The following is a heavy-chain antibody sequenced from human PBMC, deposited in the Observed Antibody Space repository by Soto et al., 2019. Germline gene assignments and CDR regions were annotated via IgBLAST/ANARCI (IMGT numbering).Heavy chain of an antibody. CDR1: GCNIGDHA. D-gene: IGHD6-13*01. Sequence: LPQRLRCTASGCNIGDHAMSWIRQAPGKGLEWVGFIRSKAYGGTTEYAASVKGRFTISRDDSKSIAYLQMNSLKTEDTAVYYCTKREQQLAPFDYWGQGTLVTVSS. CDR3: TKREQQLAPFDY. J-gene: IGHJ4*02. CDR2: IRSKAYGGTT. V-gene: IGHV3-49*03.